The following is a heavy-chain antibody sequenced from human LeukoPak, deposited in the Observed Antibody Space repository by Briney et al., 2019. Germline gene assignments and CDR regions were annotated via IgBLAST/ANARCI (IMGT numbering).Heavy chain of an antibody. Sequence: SETLSLTCAVYGGSFSGHYWSWIRQPPGKGLEWIGEINHSGSTNYNPSLKSRVTISVDTSKNQFSLKLSSVTAADTAVYYCARGRTYDSSGYYEMFHFDYWGQGTLVTVSS. CDR2: INHSGST. D-gene: IGHD3-22*01. V-gene: IGHV4-34*01. CDR1: GGSFSGHY. CDR3: ARGRTYDSSGYYEMFHFDY. J-gene: IGHJ4*02.